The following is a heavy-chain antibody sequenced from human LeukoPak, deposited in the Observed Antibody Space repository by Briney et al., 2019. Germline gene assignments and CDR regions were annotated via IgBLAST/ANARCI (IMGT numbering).Heavy chain of an antibody. CDR2: FYTTGGT. Sequence: PSETLSLTCSVSAGSIGSYYWSWIRQPPGKGLEWIGYFYTTGGTNYNPSLKSRVTMSVDTSKNQFSLKLSSVTAADTAVYYCARGRCSADICSGGDAFDIWGQGTMVSVSS. D-gene: IGHD2-15*01. CDR3: ARGRCSADICSGGDAFDI. V-gene: IGHV4-4*09. CDR1: AGSIGSYY. J-gene: IGHJ3*02.